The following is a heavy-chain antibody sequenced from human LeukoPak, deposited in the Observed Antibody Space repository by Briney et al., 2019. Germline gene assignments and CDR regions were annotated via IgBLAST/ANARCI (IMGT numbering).Heavy chain of an antibody. Sequence: GGSLRLSCAASGFTFSSYGMHWVRQAPGKGLEWVAFIRYDGSNKYYADSVKGRFTISRDNSKNTLYLQMNSLRAEDTAMYYCAKDGDCSSSSCLDYWGQGTLVIVSS. CDR3: AKDGDCSSSSCLDY. J-gene: IGHJ4*02. D-gene: IGHD2-2*01. V-gene: IGHV3-30*02. CDR2: IRYDGSNK. CDR1: GFTFSSYG.